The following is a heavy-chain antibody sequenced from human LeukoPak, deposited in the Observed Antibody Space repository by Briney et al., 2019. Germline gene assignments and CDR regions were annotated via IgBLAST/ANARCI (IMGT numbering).Heavy chain of an antibody. J-gene: IGHJ6*03. CDR1: GYTFTGYY. CDR2: INPNSGGT. V-gene: IGHV1-2*02. Sequence: ASVKVSCKASGYTFTGYYMHWVRQAPGQGLEWMGWINPNSGGTNYAQKFQGRVTMTRDTSISTAYMELSRLRSDDTAVYYCARDPGYSSSWYRNYYYMDVWGKGTTVTVSS. D-gene: IGHD6-13*01. CDR3: ARDPGYSSSWYRNYYYMDV.